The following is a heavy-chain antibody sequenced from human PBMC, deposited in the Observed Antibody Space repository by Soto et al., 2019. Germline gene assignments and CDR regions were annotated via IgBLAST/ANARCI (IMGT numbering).Heavy chain of an antibody. J-gene: IGHJ4*02. CDR1: GYIFTSYY. V-gene: IGHV1-46*03. D-gene: IGHD3-10*01. CDR3: SRVDPGETSPFDH. CDR2: INPFDGSR. Sequence: QVQLVQSGAEVKKPGASVKVSCKASGYIFTSYYLHWVRQAPGQGLEWRGWINPFDGSRMFAQSFQGRVTMTRDTSTSTVYMELSSLRSEDTAVYYCSRVDPGETSPFDHWGQGTLVTVSS.